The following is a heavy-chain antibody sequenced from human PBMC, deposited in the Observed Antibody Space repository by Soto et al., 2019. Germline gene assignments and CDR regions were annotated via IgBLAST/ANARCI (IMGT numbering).Heavy chain of an antibody. V-gene: IGHV1-46*03. CDR2: INPSGDST. Sequence: ASVKVSCKASGYTFTSYYMHWVRQAPGQGLEWMGIINPSGDSTSYAQKFQGRVTMTRDTSTSTVYMELSSLRSEDTAVYYCAALGYDSSGYYYSGYGMDVWGQGTTVTVSS. J-gene: IGHJ6*02. CDR1: GYTFTSYY. D-gene: IGHD3-22*01. CDR3: AALGYDSSGYYYSGYGMDV.